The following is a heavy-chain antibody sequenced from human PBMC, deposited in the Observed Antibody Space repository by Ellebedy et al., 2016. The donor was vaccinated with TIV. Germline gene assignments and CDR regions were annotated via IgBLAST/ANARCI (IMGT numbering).Heavy chain of an antibody. D-gene: IGHD4-17*01. CDR2: INHSGST. CDR1: GGSFSGYY. CDR3: ARRGATTVTHYGMDV. Sequence: MPSETLSLTCAVYGGSFSGYYWSWIRQPPGKGLEWIGEINHSGSTNYNPSLKSRVTISVDTSKNQFSLKLSSVTAADTAVYYCARRGATTVTHYGMDVWGQGTTVTVSS. V-gene: IGHV4-34*01. J-gene: IGHJ6*02.